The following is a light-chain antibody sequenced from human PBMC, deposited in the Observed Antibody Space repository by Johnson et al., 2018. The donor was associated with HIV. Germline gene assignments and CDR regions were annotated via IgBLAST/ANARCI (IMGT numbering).Light chain of an antibody. Sequence: QSVLTQSPSVSAAPGQKVTISCSGSSSNIGNNYVSWYQVLPGTAPKLLIYKDNERPSGIPDRFSGSKSGTSATLGITGLQTGDEADYYCGTWDSSLGFYVFGTGAKVTVL. V-gene: IGLV1-51*02. CDR2: KDN. J-gene: IGLJ1*01. CDR3: GTWDSSLGFYV. CDR1: SSNIGNNY.